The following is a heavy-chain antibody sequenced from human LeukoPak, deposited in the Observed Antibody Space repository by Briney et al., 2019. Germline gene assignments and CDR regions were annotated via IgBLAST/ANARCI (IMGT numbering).Heavy chain of an antibody. J-gene: IGHJ4*02. CDR3: ARGSSTWEQLGFDY. D-gene: IGHD6-13*01. V-gene: IGHV3-33*01. CDR2: IWFDGTNK. Sequence: GGSLRLSCAASGFTFTSYGIYWVRQAPGKGLEWVAAIWFDGTNKYYGDSVKGRFTISRDNSKKTVYLQMNGLRAEDSAVYYCARGSSTWEQLGFDYWGQGTLITVSS. CDR1: GFTFTSYG.